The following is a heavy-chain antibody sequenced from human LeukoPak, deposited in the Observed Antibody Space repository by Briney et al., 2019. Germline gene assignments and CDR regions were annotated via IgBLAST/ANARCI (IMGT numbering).Heavy chain of an antibody. Sequence: SVKVSCKASGGTFSSYTISWVRQAPGQGLEWMGRIIPILGIANYAQEFQGRVTITADKSTSTAYMELSSLRSEDTAVYYCASPRALYCSSTSCQTANGAFDIWGQGTMVTVSS. CDR1: GGTFSSYT. CDR3: ASPRALYCSSTSCQTANGAFDI. J-gene: IGHJ3*02. V-gene: IGHV1-69*02. CDR2: IIPILGIA. D-gene: IGHD2-2*01.